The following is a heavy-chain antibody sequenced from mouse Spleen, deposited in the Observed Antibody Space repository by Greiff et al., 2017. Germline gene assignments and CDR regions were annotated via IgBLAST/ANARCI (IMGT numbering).Heavy chain of an antibody. CDR1: GFTFSDYG. CDR3: ARAYYGNYGFAY. D-gene: IGHD2-10*01. Sequence: EVMLVESGGGLVKPGGSLKLSCAASGFTFSDYGMAWVRQAPGKGPEWVAFISNLAYSIYYADTVTGRFTISRENAKNTLYLEMSSLRSEDTAMYYCARAYYGNYGFAYWGQGTLVTVSA. J-gene: IGHJ3*01. V-gene: IGHV5-15*01. CDR2: ISNLAYSI.